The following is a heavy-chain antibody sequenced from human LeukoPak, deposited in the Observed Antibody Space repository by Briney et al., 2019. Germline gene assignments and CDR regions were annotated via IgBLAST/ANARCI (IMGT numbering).Heavy chain of an antibody. V-gene: IGHV3-74*01. CDR3: ERDRAPGYFDL. J-gene: IGHJ2*01. CDR1: GFTFSSYW. Sequence: GGSLRLSCAASGFTFSSYWMHWVRQAPGKGLVWVSRINSDGSSTSYADSVKGRFTISRGNAKSALYLQMNGLRAEDTAVYYCERDRAPGYFDLWGRGTLVTVSS. CDR2: INSDGSST.